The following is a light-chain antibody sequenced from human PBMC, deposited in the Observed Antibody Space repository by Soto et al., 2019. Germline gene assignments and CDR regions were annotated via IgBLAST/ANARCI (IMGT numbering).Light chain of an antibody. Sequence: VDMTQSPSTLSASLGDRVTISXRASQTVCCWLAWYQQHPGXAPDXXXDDXSTLEGGVPSRLSGSGSGTEFSLTITSMQPDDFANFYCQQYRSVTLTFGQGTKVDIK. CDR1: QTVCCW. J-gene: IGKJ1*01. V-gene: IGKV1-5*01. CDR2: DXS. CDR3: QQYRSVTLT.